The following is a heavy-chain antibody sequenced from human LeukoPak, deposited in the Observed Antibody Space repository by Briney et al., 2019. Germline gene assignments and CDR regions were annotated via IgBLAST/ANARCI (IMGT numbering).Heavy chain of an antibody. J-gene: IGHJ4*02. CDR3: TRRGSGWHFDY. CDR1: GFTFGDYA. CDR2: IRSKAYGGTT. V-gene: IGHV3-49*03. D-gene: IGHD6-19*01. Sequence: QPGGSLRLSCTASGFTFGDYAMSWFRQAPGKGLEWVGFIRSKAYGGTTEYAASVKGRFTISRDDSKSIAYLQMNSLKTEDTAVYYCTRRGSGWHFDYWGQGTLVTVSS.